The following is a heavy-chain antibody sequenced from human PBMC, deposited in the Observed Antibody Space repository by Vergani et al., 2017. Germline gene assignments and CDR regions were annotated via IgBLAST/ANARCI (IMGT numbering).Heavy chain of an antibody. V-gene: IGHV4-31*03. CDR1: GGSISSGGYY. D-gene: IGHD3-22*01. Sequence: QVQLQESGPGLVKPSQTLSLTCTVPGGSISSGGYYWGWIRQHPGKGLEWICYIYYSGSTYYNPSLKSRVTISVDMSKNQFSLKLSSVTAADTAVYYCARGLYYYDSSGYSDDAFDIWGQGTMVTVSS. CDR3: ARGLYYYDSSGYSDDAFDI. J-gene: IGHJ3*02. CDR2: IYYSGST.